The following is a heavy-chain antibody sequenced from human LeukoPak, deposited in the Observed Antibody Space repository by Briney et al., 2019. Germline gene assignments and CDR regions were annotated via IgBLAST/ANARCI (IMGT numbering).Heavy chain of an antibody. CDR3: AKAFDYNGLRGEGGSFDC. D-gene: IGHD4-11*01. CDR2: IGVAGDT. V-gene: IGHV3-13*01. J-gene: IGHJ4*02. Sequence: GGSLRLSCVASGFNFSKNDMHWVRQTTERGLAWVSAIGVAGDTYYADPVKGRFTISRENGKNSVYLQMNSLRAGGTAVYFCAKAFDYNGLRGEGGSFDCWGQGALVTVSS. CDR1: GFNFSKND.